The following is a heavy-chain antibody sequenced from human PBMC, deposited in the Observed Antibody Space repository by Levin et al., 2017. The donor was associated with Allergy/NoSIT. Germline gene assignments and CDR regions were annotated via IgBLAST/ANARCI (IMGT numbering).Heavy chain of an antibody. J-gene: IGHJ4*02. D-gene: IGHD5-12*01. CDR2: ISPYNGKT. CDR3: AREHGYSGYLLD. V-gene: IGHV1-18*01. CDR1: GYTFSNYG. Sequence: ASVKVSCKASGYTFSNYGISWVRQAPGQGLEWVGWISPYNGKTTQAQKVQGRVSMTTDTLTSTVYMDLRSLRSDDTAVYYCAREHGYSGYLLDWGQGTLVTVSS.